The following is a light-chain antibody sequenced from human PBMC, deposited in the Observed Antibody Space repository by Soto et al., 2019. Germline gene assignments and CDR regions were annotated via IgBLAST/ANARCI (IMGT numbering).Light chain of an antibody. CDR1: QSVSSSY. CDR3: QQYVSSPFT. CDR2: GAS. Sequence: ETVLTQSPGTLSLSPGERANLSCRASQSVSSSYLAWYQQKPGQASRLLIHGASSRATGIPDRFSGSGSGTGFTLTISRLELEDFEVYYCQQYVSSPFTFGQGTRLEIK. J-gene: IGKJ5*01. V-gene: IGKV3-20*01.